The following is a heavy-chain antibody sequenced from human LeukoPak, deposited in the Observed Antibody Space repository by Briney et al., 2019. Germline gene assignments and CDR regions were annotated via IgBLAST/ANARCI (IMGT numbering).Heavy chain of an antibody. CDR2: ISYDGNNK. J-gene: IGHJ4*02. Sequence: LSLTCTVSGGSIRSSYYYWGWIRQAPGKGLEWVTIISYDGNNKYYADSVKGRFTISRDNSKNTLYLQMNSLRVEDTAVCYCARGGPGGDCCDYWGQGTLVTVSS. V-gene: IGHV3-30*04. D-gene: IGHD2-21*02. CDR3: ARGGPGGDCCDY. CDR1: GGSIRSSY.